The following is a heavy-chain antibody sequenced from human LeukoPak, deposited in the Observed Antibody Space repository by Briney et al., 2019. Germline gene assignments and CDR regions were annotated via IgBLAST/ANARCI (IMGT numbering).Heavy chain of an antibody. CDR3: ARARTDSSTFYFAY. V-gene: IGHV1-2*02. CDR2: IKSKSGET. J-gene: IGHJ4*02. D-gene: IGHD6-13*01. Sequence: ASVKVSCKASGYTFIDYYMQWVRQAPGQGLEWMGWIKSKSGETNYAQRFQGRVTMTRDASISTAYLDVSSVRSDDTAVYFCARARTDSSTFYFAYWGQGSLVTVSS. CDR1: GYTFIDYY.